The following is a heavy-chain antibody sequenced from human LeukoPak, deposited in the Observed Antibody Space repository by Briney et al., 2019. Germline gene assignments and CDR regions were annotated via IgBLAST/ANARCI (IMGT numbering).Heavy chain of an antibody. Sequence: SETLSLTWSVSGGSIISDFWSWIRQPPGKGLEWIGYIYYSGSTNYNPSLKSRVTISVDTSKNQFSLKLTSVTAADTAVYYCARHAYSYTPWFAPWGQGTLVTVSS. V-gene: IGHV4-59*08. CDR3: ARHAYSYTPWFAP. D-gene: IGHD5-18*01. CDR2: IYYSGST. J-gene: IGHJ5*02. CDR1: GGSIISDF.